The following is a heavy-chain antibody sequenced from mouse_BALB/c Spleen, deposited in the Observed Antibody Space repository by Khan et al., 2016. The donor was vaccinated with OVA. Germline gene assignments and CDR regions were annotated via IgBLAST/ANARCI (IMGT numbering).Heavy chain of an antibody. V-gene: IGHV9-3-1*01. Sequence: QIQLVQSGPELKQPGETVKISCKASGYTFTNYGMNWVKQTPGQGLKWMGWINTYTGEPTYVDDFKGRFAFSLETSASTAYLQINNLQNEDTATYFCARPPYFSYVMVYWGQGTSVTVSS. CDR1: GYTFTNYG. CDR2: INTYTGEP. CDR3: ARPPYFSYVMVY. J-gene: IGHJ4*01. D-gene: IGHD2-10*01.